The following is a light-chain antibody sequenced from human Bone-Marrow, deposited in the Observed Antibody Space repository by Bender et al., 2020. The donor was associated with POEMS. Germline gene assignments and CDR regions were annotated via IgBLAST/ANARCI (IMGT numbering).Light chain of an antibody. V-gene: IGLV1-44*01. J-gene: IGLJ2*01. Sequence: QSVLTQPPSASGTPGQRVTISCSGSSSNIGRNTVNWYQQLPGTAPKLLINNNNQRSSGVPDRFSGSKSGTSASLAISGLQSEDEADYYCSAWDDSLNGHVVFGGGTKLTVL. CDR1: SSNIGRNT. CDR2: NNN. CDR3: SAWDDSLNGHVV.